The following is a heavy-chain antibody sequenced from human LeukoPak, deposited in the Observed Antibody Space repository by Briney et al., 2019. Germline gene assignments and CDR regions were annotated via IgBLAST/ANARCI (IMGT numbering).Heavy chain of an antibody. CDR2: IYYSGST. Sequence: SETLSLTCTVSGGSISSYYWSWIRQPPGKGLEWIGYIYYSGSTNYNPSLKSRVTISVDTSKNQFSLKLSSVTAADTAVYYCAGKEEWQLDYYHMDVWGKGTTVTVSS. CDR1: GGSISSYY. CDR3: AGKEEWQLDYYHMDV. V-gene: IGHV4-59*08. D-gene: IGHD6-6*01. J-gene: IGHJ6*03.